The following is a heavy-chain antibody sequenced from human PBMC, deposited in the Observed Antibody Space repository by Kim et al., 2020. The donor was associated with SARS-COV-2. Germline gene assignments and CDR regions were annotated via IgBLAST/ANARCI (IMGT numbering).Heavy chain of an antibody. CDR2: IGSGGGNT. J-gene: IGHJ6*02. CDR1: GFTFSSYA. D-gene: IGHD6-6*01. CDR3: ARCSIGARFMDV. V-gene: IGHV3-23*01. Sequence: GGSLRLSCAASGFTFSSYAMSWVRQAPGKGLEWVSIIGSGGGNTFYADSVKGRFTISRDNSKDTLYLQINSLRTEDTAVYYCARCSIGARFMDVWGQGTTVTVSS.